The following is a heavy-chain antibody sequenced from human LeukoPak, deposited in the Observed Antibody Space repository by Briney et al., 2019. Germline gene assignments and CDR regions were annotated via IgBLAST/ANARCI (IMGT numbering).Heavy chain of an antibody. CDR1: GGSFSGYY. V-gene: IGHV4-34*01. J-gene: IGHJ2*01. D-gene: IGHD2-15*01. CDR3: ARQYCSGGSCYWYFDL. CDR2: INHSGST. Sequence: SETLSLTCAVYGGSFSGYYWSWIRQPPGKGLGWIGEINHSGSTNYNPSLKSRVTISVDTSKNQFSLKLSSVTAADTAVYYCARQYCSGGSCYWYFDLWGRGTLVTVSS.